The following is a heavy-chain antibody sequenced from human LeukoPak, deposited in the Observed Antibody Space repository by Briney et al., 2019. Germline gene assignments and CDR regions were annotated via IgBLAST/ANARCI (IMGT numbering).Heavy chain of an antibody. Sequence: GGSLRLSCAASGFTVSSNYMSWVRQAAGKGLEWVSVIYSGGSTYYADSVKGRFTISRDNSKNTVYLQMNSLRAEDTAVYYCATDLNSDSAYWGQGTLVTVSS. CDR3: ATDLNSDSAY. V-gene: IGHV3-53*01. J-gene: IGHJ4*02. CDR1: GFTVSSNY. D-gene: IGHD3-22*01. CDR2: IYSGGST.